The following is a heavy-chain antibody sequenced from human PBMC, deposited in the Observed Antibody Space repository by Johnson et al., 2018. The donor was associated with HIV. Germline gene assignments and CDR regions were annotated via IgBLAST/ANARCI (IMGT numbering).Heavy chain of an antibody. CDR3: ARAGLVFSTASDDAFDI. D-gene: IGHD2-21*01. CDR1: GFTFSSYA. J-gene: IGHJ3*02. Sequence: QVQLVESGGGVVQPGRSLRLSCAASGFTFSSYAMHWVRQAPGKGLEWVAVISYDGSNKYYADSVKGRFTISRDNSKNTLYLQMNSLRAEDTAVYYCARAGLVFSTASDDAFDIWGQGTMVTVSS. CDR2: ISYDGSNK. V-gene: IGHV3-30*04.